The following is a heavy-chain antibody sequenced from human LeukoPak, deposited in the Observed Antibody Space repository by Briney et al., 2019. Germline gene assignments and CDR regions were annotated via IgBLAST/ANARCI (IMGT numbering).Heavy chain of an antibody. CDR3: ASGQYYDLWSGYYVD. CDR1: GGSFSGHY. J-gene: IGHJ4*02. V-gene: IGHV4-34*01. D-gene: IGHD3-3*01. Sequence: SETLSLTCAVYGGSFSGHYWSWIRQPPGKGLEWIGEINHSGSTNYNPSLESRVTISVDTSMNHFSLKLSSVTAADTAVYYCASGQYYDLWSGYYVDWGQGTLVTVSA. CDR2: INHSGST.